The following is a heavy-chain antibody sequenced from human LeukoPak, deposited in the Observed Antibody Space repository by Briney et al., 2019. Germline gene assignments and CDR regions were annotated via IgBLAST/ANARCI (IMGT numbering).Heavy chain of an antibody. D-gene: IGHD5-12*01. CDR1: GFTFSAYS. Sequence: GGSLRLSCAASGFTFSAYSVNWVRQAPGKGLEWVSSVSSGSNYIYYGDSLKGRFTISRDNAENSLYLQMNSLRAEDTAVYYCARVRLNVRGYDSLALYYYGMDVWGQGTTVTVSS. CDR3: ARVRLNVRGYDSLALYYYGMDV. CDR2: VSSGSNYI. J-gene: IGHJ6*02. V-gene: IGHV3-21*01.